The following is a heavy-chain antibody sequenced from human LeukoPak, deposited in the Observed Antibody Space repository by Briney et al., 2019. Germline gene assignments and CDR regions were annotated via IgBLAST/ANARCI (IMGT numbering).Heavy chain of an antibody. J-gene: IGHJ4*02. Sequence: SETLSLTCAVYGGSFSGYYWSWIRQPPGKGLEWIGEINHSGSTNYNPSLKGRVTISVDTSKNQFSLKLSSATAADTAVYYCARDTNGYFDSWGQGTLVTVSS. CDR1: GGSFSGYY. V-gene: IGHV4-34*01. CDR3: ARDTNGYFDS. D-gene: IGHD2-8*01. CDR2: INHSGST.